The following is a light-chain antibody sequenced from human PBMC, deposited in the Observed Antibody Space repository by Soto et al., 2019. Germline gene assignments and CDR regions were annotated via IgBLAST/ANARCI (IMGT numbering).Light chain of an antibody. CDR3: LQHNSDPFT. CDR2: GAS. Sequence: DIQMTQSPSSLSASVGDRVTITCRASQSISNKLNWYQQKPGKAPKLLMYGASSLQSGVPSRFSGSGSGTEFTLTISSLQPEDLATYYCLQHNSDPFTFGGGTKVEIE. CDR1: QSISNK. J-gene: IGKJ4*01. V-gene: IGKV1-17*01.